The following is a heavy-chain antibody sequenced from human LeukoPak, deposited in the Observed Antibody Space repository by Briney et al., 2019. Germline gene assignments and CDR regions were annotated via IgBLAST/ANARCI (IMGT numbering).Heavy chain of an antibody. J-gene: IGHJ3*02. V-gene: IGHV3-15*01. CDR3: TTDSWALYTVKDAFDI. Sequence: GGSLRLSCAASGFTFSNAWMSWVRQAPGKGLEWVGRIKSKTDGGTTDYAAPVKGRFTISRDDSKNTLYMQMNSLKTEDTAVYYCTTDSWALYTVKDAFDIWGQGTMVTVSS. D-gene: IGHD4-17*01. CDR2: IKSKTDGGTT. CDR1: GFTFSNAW.